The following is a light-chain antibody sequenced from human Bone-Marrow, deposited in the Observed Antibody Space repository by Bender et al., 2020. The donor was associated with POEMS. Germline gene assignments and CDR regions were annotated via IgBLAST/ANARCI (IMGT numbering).Light chain of an antibody. J-gene: IGLJ1*01. CDR3: GTWDSSLSAGNQYV. CDR2: ENN. V-gene: IGLV1-51*02. Sequence: QSVLTQPPSVSAAPGQKVTISCSGSSSTIGNNYVSWYQHLPGPAPKLLIYENNKRPSGIPDRFSGSKSGTSATLGITGLQTGDEADYYCGTWDSSLSAGNQYVFGTGTKVTVL. CDR1: SSTIGNNY.